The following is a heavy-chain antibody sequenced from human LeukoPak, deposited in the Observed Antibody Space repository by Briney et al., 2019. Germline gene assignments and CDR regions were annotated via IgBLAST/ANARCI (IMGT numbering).Heavy chain of an antibody. Sequence: PSETLSLTCTVSGYSISSGYYWGWIRQPPGKGLEWIGSIYHSGSTYYNPSPKSRVTISVDTSKNQFSLKLSSVTAADTAVYYCASAYCGGDCTPYWYFDLWGRGTPVTVSS. J-gene: IGHJ2*01. V-gene: IGHV4-38-2*02. D-gene: IGHD2-21*02. CDR1: GYSISSGYY. CDR2: IYHSGST. CDR3: ASAYCGGDCTPYWYFDL.